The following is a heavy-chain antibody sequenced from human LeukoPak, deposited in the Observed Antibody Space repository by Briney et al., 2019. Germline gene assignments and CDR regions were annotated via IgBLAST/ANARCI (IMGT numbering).Heavy chain of an antibody. CDR1: GDSISSDY. Sequence: PSETLSLTCNVTGDSISSDYWSWIRQSPGKGPEWIGFIFHSGTTDYNPALQSRVAISIDKSKNQFSLKMTSVTAADTAVYYCARTRPQDYSTSYMDVWGKGTTVTVSS. CDR3: ARTRPQDYSTSYMDV. V-gene: IGHV4-59*08. D-gene: IGHD4-11*01. CDR2: IFHSGTT. J-gene: IGHJ6*04.